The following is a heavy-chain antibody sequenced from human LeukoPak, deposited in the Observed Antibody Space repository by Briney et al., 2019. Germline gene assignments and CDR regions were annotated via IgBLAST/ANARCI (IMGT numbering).Heavy chain of an antibody. CDR1: GFTFSSYA. CDR2: ISYDGSNK. CDR3: ARSVEDILTGPDY. J-gene: IGHJ4*02. Sequence: GRSLRLSCAASGFTFSSYAMHWVRQAPGKGLEWVAVISYDGSNKYYADSVKGRFTISRDNSKNTLYLQMNSLRAEDTAVYYCARSVEDILTGPDYWGQGTLVTVSS. V-gene: IGHV3-30-3*01. D-gene: IGHD3-9*01.